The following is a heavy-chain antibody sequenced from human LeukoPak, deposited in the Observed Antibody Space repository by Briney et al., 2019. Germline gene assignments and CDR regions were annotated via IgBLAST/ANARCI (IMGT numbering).Heavy chain of an antibody. CDR2: ISSNGGST. Sequence: HPGASLRLSCSASGHTFSSSAMHCVRQAPAKAQEYVSAISSNGGSTYYADSVRGRFTISRHNSKNTLYLQMSSLRAEDTAVYYCVKGGGYSYGTPDYWGQGTLVTVPS. D-gene: IGHD5-18*01. CDR3: VKGGGYSYGTPDY. J-gene: IGHJ4*02. CDR1: GHTFSSSA. V-gene: IGHV3-64D*06.